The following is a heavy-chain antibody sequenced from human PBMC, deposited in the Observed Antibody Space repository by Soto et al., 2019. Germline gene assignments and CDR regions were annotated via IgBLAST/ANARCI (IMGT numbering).Heavy chain of an antibody. Sequence: QVQLVESGGGVVQPGRSLRLSCAGSGFTFSSYAMHWVRQAPGKGLEWVAVISFDGNNEYYADSVKGRFTISRDSSKNTLFLQMNSLRPEDTAVYYCARDWSRYVVSYYVLDVWGQGTTVSVSS. CDR1: GFTFSSYA. J-gene: IGHJ6*02. CDR2: ISFDGNNE. D-gene: IGHD3-3*01. CDR3: ARDWSRYVVSYYVLDV. V-gene: IGHV3-30-3*01.